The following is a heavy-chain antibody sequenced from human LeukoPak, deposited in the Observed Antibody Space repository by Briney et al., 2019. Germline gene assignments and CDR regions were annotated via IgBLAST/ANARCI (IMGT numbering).Heavy chain of an antibody. D-gene: IGHD5-18*01. V-gene: IGHV1-24*01. Sequence: GASVKVSCKVSGYTLTELSMHWVRQAPGKGLEWMGGFDPEDGATIYAQKFQGRVTMTEDTSTDTAYMELSSLRSEDTAVYYCAKGPDLDTGYYFDYWGQGTLVTVSS. J-gene: IGHJ4*02. CDR2: FDPEDGAT. CDR3: AKGPDLDTGYYFDY. CDR1: GYTLTELS.